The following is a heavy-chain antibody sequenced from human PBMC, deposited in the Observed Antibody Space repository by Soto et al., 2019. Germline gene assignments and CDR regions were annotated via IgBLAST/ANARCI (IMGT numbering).Heavy chain of an antibody. CDR2: IYYSGST. CDR1: GGSISSYY. J-gene: IGHJ4*02. CDR3: ARGSHWSFDY. D-gene: IGHD1-26*01. V-gene: IGHV4-59*01. Sequence: QVQLQESGPGLVKPSETLSLTCTVSGGSISSYYWSWIRQPPGKGLEWIGYIYYSGSTNYNPSLKSRVTISVDTSKNQFSLKLSSVTAADTAVYYCARGSHWSFDYWGQGTLVTVSS.